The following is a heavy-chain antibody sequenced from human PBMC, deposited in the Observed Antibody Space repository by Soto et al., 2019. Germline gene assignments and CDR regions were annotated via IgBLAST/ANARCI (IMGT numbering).Heavy chain of an antibody. CDR2: IIPIFGSV. Sequence: SVKVSCKASGGTFSSYAFNWLRPAPGQGLEWMGGIIPIFGSVSTTQRFQGRLTLTADESTSTAYMELRSLRSEDTAVYYCARGYDSSNGSPFYYYGMDVWGQGTTVTVSS. CDR3: ARGYDSSNGSPFYYYGMDV. J-gene: IGHJ6*02. D-gene: IGHD6-25*01. CDR1: GGTFSSYA. V-gene: IGHV1-69*13.